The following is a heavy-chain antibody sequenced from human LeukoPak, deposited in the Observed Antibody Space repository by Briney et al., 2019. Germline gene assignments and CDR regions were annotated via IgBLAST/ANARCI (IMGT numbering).Heavy chain of an antibody. V-gene: IGHV3-21*01. CDR3: ARHSMYPKSSGYNL. CDR1: GFTFSSYS. CDR2: ISSSSSYI. D-gene: IGHD6-19*01. Sequence: GGSLRLSCAASGFTFSSYSMNWVRQAPGKGLEWVSSISSSSSYIYYADSVKGRFTISRDNAKNSLYLQMNSLRAEDTAMYYCARHSMYPKSSGYNLWGQGTLVTVSS. J-gene: IGHJ1*01.